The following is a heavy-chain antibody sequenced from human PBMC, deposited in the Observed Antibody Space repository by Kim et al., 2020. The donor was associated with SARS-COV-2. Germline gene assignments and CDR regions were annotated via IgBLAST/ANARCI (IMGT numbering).Heavy chain of an antibody. D-gene: IGHD3-16*01. CDR3: ARDHRGRLRHTANWYFDL. J-gene: IGHJ2*01. CDR1: GGSISSYY. V-gene: IGHV4-59*01. CDR2: IYYSGST. Sequence: SETLSLTCTVSGGSISSYYWSWIRQPPGKGLEWIGYIYYSGSTNYNPSLKSRVTISVDTSKNQFSLKLSSVTAADTAVYYCARDHRGRLRHTANWYFDLWGRGTLVTVSS.